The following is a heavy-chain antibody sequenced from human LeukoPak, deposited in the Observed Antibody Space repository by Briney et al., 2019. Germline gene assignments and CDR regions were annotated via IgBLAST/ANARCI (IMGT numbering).Heavy chain of an antibody. Sequence: GGSLRLSCAASGFTFDDYGMSWVRQAPGKGLEGVSGINGNGGSTGYGDSMKGRFNISRDNDKKSVYLQMKSLRVEDTALYHCARNYHGSGSTAFDIWGQGTMVTVSS. CDR1: GFTFDDYG. CDR3: ARNYHGSGSTAFDI. J-gene: IGHJ3*02. CDR2: INGNGGST. V-gene: IGHV3-20*01. D-gene: IGHD3-10*01.